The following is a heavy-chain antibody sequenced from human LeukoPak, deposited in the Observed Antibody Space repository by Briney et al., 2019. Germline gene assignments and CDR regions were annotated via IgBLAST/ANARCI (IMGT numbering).Heavy chain of an antibody. V-gene: IGHV3-74*01. CDR3: ARDAPGNTALDY. D-gene: IGHD5-18*01. J-gene: IGHJ4*02. Sequence: PGGSLRLSCAASGFTFISYWMHWVRQAPGKGLVCVSRINEYGSSTDFADSVKGRFTISRDNAKSTLYLQMNSLRAEDTAVYYCARDAPGNTALDYWGQGTLVTVSS. CDR2: INEYGSST. CDR1: GFTFISYW.